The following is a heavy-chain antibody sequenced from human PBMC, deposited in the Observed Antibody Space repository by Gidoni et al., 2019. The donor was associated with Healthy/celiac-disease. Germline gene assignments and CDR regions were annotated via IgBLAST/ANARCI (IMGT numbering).Heavy chain of an antibody. CDR1: GGSISSGGYY. D-gene: IGHD2-15*01. CDR3: ARDYPPSVVP. J-gene: IGHJ5*02. V-gene: IGHV4-31*01. Sequence: QVELQESGPGLVKPSQHMSLTCTVSGGSISSGGYYWSWIRQHPGKGLEWIVYIYYSGSTYYNPSLKSLVTISVDTSKNQFSLKLSSVTAADTAVYYCARDYPPSVVPWGQGTLVTVSS. CDR2: IYYSGST.